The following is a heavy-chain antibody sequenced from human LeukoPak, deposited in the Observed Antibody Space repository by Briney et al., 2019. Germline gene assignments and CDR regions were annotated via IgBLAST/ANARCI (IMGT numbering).Heavy chain of an antibody. Sequence: GGSLRLSCAASGFTFDDYAMHWVRQAPGKGLEWVSGISWNSGSIGYADSVKGRFTISRDNAKNSLYLQMNSLRAEDTALYYCAKTIDSSGWRGMDVWGQGTTVTVSS. V-gene: IGHV3-9*01. CDR3: AKTIDSSGWRGMDV. CDR1: GFTFDDYA. D-gene: IGHD6-19*01. J-gene: IGHJ6*02. CDR2: ISWNSGSI.